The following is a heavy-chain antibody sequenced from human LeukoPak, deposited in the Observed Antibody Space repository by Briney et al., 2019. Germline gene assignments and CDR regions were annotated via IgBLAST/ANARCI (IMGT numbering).Heavy chain of an antibody. V-gene: IGHV3-7*01. CDR1: GFTSSSYW. D-gene: IGHD3-10*01. CDR2: IKQDGSEK. J-gene: IGHJ4*02. Sequence: GGSLRLSCAASGFTSSSYWMSWVRQAPGKGLEWVANIKQDGSEKYYVDSVKGRFTISRDNAKNSLYLQMNSLRAEDTAVYYCAVGSGSFDYWGQGTLVTVSS. CDR3: AVGSGSFDY.